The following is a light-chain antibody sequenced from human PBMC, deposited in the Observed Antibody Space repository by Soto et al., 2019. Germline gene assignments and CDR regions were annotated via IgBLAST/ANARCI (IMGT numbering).Light chain of an antibody. CDR1: SSNIGAGYD. V-gene: IGLV1-40*01. Sequence: QSVLTQPPSVSGAPGQGVTISCTGSSSNIGAGYDVHWYRQLPGTAPRLLIYRNTNRPSGVPDRFFGSKSGTSASLAITGLQAEDEADYYCHSYGDVRVFGGGTKLTVL. J-gene: IGLJ2*01. CDR2: RNT. CDR3: HSYGDVRV.